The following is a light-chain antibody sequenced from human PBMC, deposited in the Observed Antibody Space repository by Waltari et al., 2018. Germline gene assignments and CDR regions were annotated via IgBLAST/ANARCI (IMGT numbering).Light chain of an antibody. CDR1: QTVTNW. CDR2: MAS. CDR3: QQYHTYPYT. J-gene: IGKJ2*01. Sequence: DIQMTQSPSTLSASIGDTVTITSRASQTVTNWLAWYQQKPGQAPKVLIYMASTLDSGVPSRFSGSGYGTHFTLTITSLQPDDVAAYHCQQYHTYPYTFGQGTKLEIK. V-gene: IGKV1-5*03.